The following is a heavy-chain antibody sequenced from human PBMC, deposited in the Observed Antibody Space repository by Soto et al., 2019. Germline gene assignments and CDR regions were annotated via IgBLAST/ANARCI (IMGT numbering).Heavy chain of an antibody. CDR2: IIPILGIA. J-gene: IGHJ4*02. CDR3: ASRYDSSDY. CDR1: GGTFSSYT. D-gene: IGHD3-22*01. Sequence: QVQLVQSGAEVKKPGSSVKVSCKASGGTFSSYTISWVRQAPGQGLEWMGRIIPILGIANYAQKFQCRVTITAEKSTSTAYMELSSLRSEDTAVYYCASRYDSSDYWGQGTLVTVSS. V-gene: IGHV1-69*02.